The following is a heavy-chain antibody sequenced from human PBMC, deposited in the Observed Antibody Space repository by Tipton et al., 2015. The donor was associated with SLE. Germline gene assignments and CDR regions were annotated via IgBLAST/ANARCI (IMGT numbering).Heavy chain of an antibody. CDR3: VRLGDYKGAY. V-gene: IGHV4-61*08. Sequence: LRLSCTVSGDSVSSDGYYWTWFRQPPGKGLEWIGYVQASGRTNYSPSLQSRVIISIDRSQNQFSLNLISVTTADAAVYYCVRLGDYKGAYWGQGALVAVSS. D-gene: IGHD4-11*01. CDR2: VQASGRT. CDR1: GDSVSSDGYY. J-gene: IGHJ4*02.